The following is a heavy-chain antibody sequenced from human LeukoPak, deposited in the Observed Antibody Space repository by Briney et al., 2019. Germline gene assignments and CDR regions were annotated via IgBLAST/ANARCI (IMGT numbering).Heavy chain of an antibody. CDR2: IYYSGST. CDR1: GGSISSYY. CDR3: ARDSGSSYYYDSSGLNWFDP. D-gene: IGHD3-22*01. J-gene: IGHJ5*02. V-gene: IGHV4-59*01. Sequence: PSETLSLTCTVSGGSISSYYWSWIRQPPGKGLEWIGYIYYSGSTNYNPSLKSRVTISVDTSKNQFSLKLSSVTAADTAVYYCARDSGSSYYYDSSGLNWFDPWGQGTLVTVSS.